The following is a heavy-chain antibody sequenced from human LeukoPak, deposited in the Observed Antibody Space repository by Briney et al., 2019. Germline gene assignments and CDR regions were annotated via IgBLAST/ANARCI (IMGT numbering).Heavy chain of an antibody. Sequence: GGSLRLSCAASGFTFSSYAMHWVRQAPGKGLEWVAVISYDGSNKYYADSVKGRFTISRDNSKNTLYLQMNSLRAEDTAVYYCARDPVPEHITGTTDNWFDPWGQGTLVTVSS. CDR2: ISYDGSNK. CDR3: ARDPVPEHITGTTDNWFDP. V-gene: IGHV3-30*01. CDR1: GFTFSSYA. J-gene: IGHJ5*02. D-gene: IGHD1-7*01.